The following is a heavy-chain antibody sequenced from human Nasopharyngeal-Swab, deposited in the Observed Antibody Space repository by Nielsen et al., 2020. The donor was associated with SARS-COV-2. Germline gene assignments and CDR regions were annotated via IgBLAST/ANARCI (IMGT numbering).Heavy chain of an antibody. CDR2: IIPIFGTA. J-gene: IGHJ5*02. CDR1: GGTFSSYA. Sequence: ASVKVSCKASGGTFSSYAISWVRQAPGQGLEWMGGIIPIFGTANYAQKFQGRVTITADESTSTAYMELSSLRSEDTAVYYCARNPGVVLEYGWFDPWGQGTLVTVSS. D-gene: IGHD3-3*01. V-gene: IGHV1-69*13. CDR3: ARNPGVVLEYGWFDP.